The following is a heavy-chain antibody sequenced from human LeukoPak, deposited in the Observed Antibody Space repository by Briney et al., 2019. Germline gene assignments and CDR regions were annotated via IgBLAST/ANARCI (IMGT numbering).Heavy chain of an antibody. D-gene: IGHD2-2*01. Sequence: SETLSLTCTVSGGSISSYYWSWIRQPPGKGLEWMGYIYYSGSTNYNPSLKSRVTISVDTSKNQFSLKLSYVTAADTAVYYCARVPPRVYCSSTSCYERYSSGWHAKYYYYMDVWGKGTTVTVSS. CDR3: ARVPPRVYCSSTSCYERYSSGWHAKYYYYMDV. J-gene: IGHJ6*03. V-gene: IGHV4-59*12. CDR2: IYYSGST. CDR1: GGSISSYY.